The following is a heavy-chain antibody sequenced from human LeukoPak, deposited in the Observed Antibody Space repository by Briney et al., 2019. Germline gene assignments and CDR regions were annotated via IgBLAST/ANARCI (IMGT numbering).Heavy chain of an antibody. D-gene: IGHD5-24*01. V-gene: IGHV3-30-3*01. CDR1: GFTFSSYA. CDR3: ARKEMAPN. J-gene: IGHJ4*02. Sequence: GRSLRLSCAASGFTFSSYAMHWVRQAPGRGLEWVAVISYDGSNKYYADSVKGRFTISRDNSKNTLYLQMNSLRAEDTAVYYCARKEMAPNWGQGTLVTVSS. CDR2: ISYDGSNK.